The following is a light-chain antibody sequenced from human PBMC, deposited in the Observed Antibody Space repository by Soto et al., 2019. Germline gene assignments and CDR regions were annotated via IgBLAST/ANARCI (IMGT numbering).Light chain of an antibody. CDR3: CSYAGNNIYV. J-gene: IGLJ1*01. CDR1: SSDVGGYNF. Sequence: QSALTQPPSASGSPGQSVAISCTGTSSDVGGYNFVSWYQQHPGKAPKLMIYEVTKRPSGVPDRFSGSKSGNTASLTVSGLQAEDEADYYCCSYAGNNIYVFGTGTQLTVL. CDR2: EVT. V-gene: IGLV2-8*01.